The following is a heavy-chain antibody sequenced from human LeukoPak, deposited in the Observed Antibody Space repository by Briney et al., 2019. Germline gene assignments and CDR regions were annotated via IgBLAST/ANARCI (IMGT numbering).Heavy chain of an antibody. V-gene: IGHV3-66*01. CDR3: ARVIIISVARWFDP. CDR1: GFTVSSNY. Sequence: GGSLRLSCAASGFTVSSNYMSWVRQAPGKGLEWVSVIYSGGSTYYADSVKGRFTISRDNSKNTLYLQMNSLRAEDTAVYYCARVIIISVARWFDPWGQGTLVTVSS. J-gene: IGHJ5*02. CDR2: IYSGGST. D-gene: IGHD3-16*02.